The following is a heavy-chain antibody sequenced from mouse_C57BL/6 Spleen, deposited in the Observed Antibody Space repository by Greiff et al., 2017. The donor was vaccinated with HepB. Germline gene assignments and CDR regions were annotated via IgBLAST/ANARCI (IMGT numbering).Heavy chain of an antibody. V-gene: IGHV1-64*01. Sequence: VQLQQPGAELVKPGASVKLSCKASGYTFTSYWMHWVKQRPGQGLEWIGMIHPNSGSTNYNEKFKSKATLTVDKSSSTAYMQLSSLTSEDSAVYYCARASNYPAWFAYWGQGTLVTVSA. CDR2: IHPNSGST. CDR1: GYTFTSYW. D-gene: IGHD2-5*01. CDR3: ARASNYPAWFAY. J-gene: IGHJ3*01.